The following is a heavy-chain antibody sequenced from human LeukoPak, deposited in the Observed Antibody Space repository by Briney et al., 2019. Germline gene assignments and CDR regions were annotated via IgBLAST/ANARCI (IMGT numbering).Heavy chain of an antibody. CDR2: INHSGST. CDR3: ARKIAAAHEDY. Sequence: SETLSLTCAVYGGSFSGYYWSWIRQPPGKGLEWIGEINHSGSTNYNPSLKSRVTISVDTSKNQFSLKLSSVTAADTAVYYCARKIAAAHEDYWGQGTLVTVSS. J-gene: IGHJ4*02. D-gene: IGHD6-13*01. V-gene: IGHV4-34*01. CDR1: GGSFSGYY.